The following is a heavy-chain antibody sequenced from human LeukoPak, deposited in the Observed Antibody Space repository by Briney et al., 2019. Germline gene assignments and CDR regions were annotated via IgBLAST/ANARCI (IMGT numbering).Heavy chain of an antibody. V-gene: IGHV4-31*03. Sequence: SQTLSLTCTVSGGSISGGGYYWSWIRQHPGTGLEWIGYIYYSGSTYYNPSLKSRVTISVDTSKNQFSLKLSSVTAADTAVYYCARDTAAAALNGMDVWGQGTTVTVSS. D-gene: IGHD2-2*01. CDR1: GGSISGGGYY. CDR3: ARDTAAAALNGMDV. CDR2: IYYSGST. J-gene: IGHJ6*02.